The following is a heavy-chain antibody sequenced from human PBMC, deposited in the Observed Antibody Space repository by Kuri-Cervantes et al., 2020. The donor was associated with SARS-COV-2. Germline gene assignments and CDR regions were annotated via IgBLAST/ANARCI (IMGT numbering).Heavy chain of an antibody. CDR2: VNPSGGST. D-gene: IGHD2-2*01. J-gene: IGHJ5*02. CDR3: ATAPAAIRMDWFDP. CDR1: GYTFTSYY. V-gene: IGHV1-46*01. Sequence: ASVKVSCKASGYTFTSYYVHWVRQAPGQGLEWMGIVNPSGGSTSYAQKFQGRVTMTEDTSTDTAYMELSSLRSEDTAVYYCATAPAAIRMDWFDPWGQGTLVTVSS.